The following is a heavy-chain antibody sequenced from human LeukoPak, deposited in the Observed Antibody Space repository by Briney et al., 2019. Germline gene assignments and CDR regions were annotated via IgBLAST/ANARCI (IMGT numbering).Heavy chain of an antibody. V-gene: IGHV3-9*01. D-gene: IGHD3-22*01. CDR1: GFTFDDCA. J-gene: IGHJ3*02. CDR3: AKAAGYYDSSGYYYGYDAFDI. Sequence: GGSLRLSCAASGFTFDDCAMHWVRQAPGKGLEWVSGISWNSGSIGYADSVKGRFTISRDNAKNSLYLQMNSLRAEDTALYYCAKAAGYYDSSGYYYGYDAFDIWGQGTMVTVSS. CDR2: ISWNSGSI.